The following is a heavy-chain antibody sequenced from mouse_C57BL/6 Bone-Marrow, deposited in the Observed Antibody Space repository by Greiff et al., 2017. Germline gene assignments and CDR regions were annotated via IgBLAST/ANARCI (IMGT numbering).Heavy chain of an antibody. CDR3: AILYYDYDREYYFDY. CDR2: ILPGSGST. Sequence: QVQLQQSGAELMKPGASVKLSCKATGYTFTGYWIEWVKQRPGHGLEWIGEILPGSGSTNYNEKFKGKATFTADTSSNTAYMQLSSLSTEDSAIYYCAILYYDYDREYYFDYWGQGTTLTVSS. J-gene: IGHJ2*01. V-gene: IGHV1-9*01. D-gene: IGHD2-4*01. CDR1: GYTFTGYW.